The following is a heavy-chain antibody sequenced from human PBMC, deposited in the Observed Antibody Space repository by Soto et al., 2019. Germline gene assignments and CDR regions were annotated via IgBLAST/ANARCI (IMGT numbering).Heavy chain of an antibody. CDR1: GGSFSGYY. J-gene: IGHJ5*02. CDR2: INHSGST. CDR3: ARVTQLVLGWFDP. Sequence: PSETLSLTCAVYGGSFSGYYWSWIRQPPGKGLEWIGEINHSGSTNYNPSLKSRVTISVDTSKNQFSLKLSSVTAADTAVYHCARVTQLVLGWFDPWGQGTLVTVSS. D-gene: IGHD6-13*01. V-gene: IGHV4-34*01.